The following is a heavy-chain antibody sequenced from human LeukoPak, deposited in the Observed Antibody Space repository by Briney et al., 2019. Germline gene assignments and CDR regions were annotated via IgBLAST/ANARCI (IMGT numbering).Heavy chain of an antibody. J-gene: IGHJ3*01. V-gene: IGHV4-59*01. CDR2: IDYSGTT. D-gene: IGHD1-26*01. CDR1: GASISTYY. CDR3: ARVGAGCFDF. Sequence: SETLSLTCTVSGASISTYYWSWIRQPPGQGLEWIGYIDYSGTTNYNPSLKSRVTMSIETSKNQFSLKLSSVTAADTAVYYCARVGAGCFDFWGQGTMVTVSS.